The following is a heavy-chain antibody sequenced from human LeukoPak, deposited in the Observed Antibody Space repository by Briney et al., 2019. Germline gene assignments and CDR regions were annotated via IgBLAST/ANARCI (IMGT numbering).Heavy chain of an antibody. V-gene: IGHV3-48*02. CDR1: GFTFSSYS. D-gene: IGHD5-24*01. Sequence: GGSLRLSCAASGFTFSSYSMVWVRQAPGKGPEWVSYISDSSSTIYYADSVKGRFTISRDNAENSLSLQMNSLRDEDTAVYYCARDWNGYTSRGIDYWGQGTLVTVSS. CDR2: ISDSSSTI. J-gene: IGHJ4*02. CDR3: ARDWNGYTSRGIDY.